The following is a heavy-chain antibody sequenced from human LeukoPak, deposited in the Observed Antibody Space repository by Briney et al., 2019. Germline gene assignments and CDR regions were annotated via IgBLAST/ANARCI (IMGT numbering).Heavy chain of an antibody. CDR3: ARGEGYYDFWSGYLFDY. V-gene: IGHV4-59*01. D-gene: IGHD3-3*01. Sequence: SETLSLTCTVSGGSISSYYWSWIRQPPGKGLEWIGYIYYSGSTNYNPSLKSRVTISVDTSKNQFSLKLSSVTAADTAVYYCARGEGYYDFWSGYLFDYWGQGTLVTVSS. J-gene: IGHJ4*02. CDR1: GGSISSYY. CDR2: IYYSGST.